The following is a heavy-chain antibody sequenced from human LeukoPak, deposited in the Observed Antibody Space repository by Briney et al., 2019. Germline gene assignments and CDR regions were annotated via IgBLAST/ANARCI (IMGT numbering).Heavy chain of an antibody. CDR2: IYTSGST. J-gene: IGHJ4*02. V-gene: IGHV4-61*02. CDR3: ARDTGTTRFDY. Sequence: SETLSLTCTVSGGSISSGSYYWSWIRQPAGKGLEWIGRIYTSGSTNYNPSLKSRVTISVGTSKNQFSLKLSSVTAADTAVYYCARDTGTTRFDYWGQGTLVTVSS. D-gene: IGHD1/OR15-1a*01. CDR1: GGSISSGSYY.